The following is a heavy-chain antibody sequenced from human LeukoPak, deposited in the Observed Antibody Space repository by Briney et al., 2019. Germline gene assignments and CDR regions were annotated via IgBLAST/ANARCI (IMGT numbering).Heavy chain of an antibody. D-gene: IGHD6-13*01. Sequence: GRSLRLSCAASGFSFSTYGMHWVRQAPGKGLEWVAVVSSDGSIDYYADSVRGRFTISRDNAKNSLYLQMNSLRAEDTAVYYCARDPNSRNEFDYWGQGTPVTVSS. CDR1: GFSFSTYG. CDR3: ARDPNSRNEFDY. CDR2: VSSDGSID. V-gene: IGHV3-30*03. J-gene: IGHJ4*02.